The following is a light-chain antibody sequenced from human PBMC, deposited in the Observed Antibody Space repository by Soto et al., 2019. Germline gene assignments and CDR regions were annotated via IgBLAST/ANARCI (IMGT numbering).Light chain of an antibody. Sequence: EIVLTQSPGTLSLSPGERATLSCRASQSVSSSYLAWYPQKPGQAPRLLIYGAPRMATCIPDRFNGSESGTDVTHIISRLEPEDFAVYYCHRYGSSPVAFGEGTNVEIK. CDR3: HRYGSSPVA. J-gene: IGKJ1*01. CDR2: GAP. CDR1: QSVSSSY. V-gene: IGKV3-20*01.